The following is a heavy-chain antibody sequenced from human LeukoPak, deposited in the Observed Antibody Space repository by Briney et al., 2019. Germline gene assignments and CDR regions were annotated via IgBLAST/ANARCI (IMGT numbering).Heavy chain of an antibody. CDR3: AKASAHDYGHNWFDP. CDR1: GFTFSGFA. Sequence: GGPLRLSCAASGFTFSGFAMTWVRQAPGKGLEWVSDISGSGVTTYYTDSVKGRFTISRDNSKNTLWLQMNSLRAEDTAVYYCAKASAHDYGHNWFDPWGQGTLVTVSS. CDR2: ISGSGVTT. D-gene: IGHD4-17*01. V-gene: IGHV3-23*01. J-gene: IGHJ5*02.